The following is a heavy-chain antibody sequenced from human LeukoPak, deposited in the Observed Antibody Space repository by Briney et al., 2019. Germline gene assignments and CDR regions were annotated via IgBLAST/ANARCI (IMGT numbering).Heavy chain of an antibody. J-gene: IGHJ4*02. CDR2: ISSSSGYI. CDR1: GFAFSSYS. CDR3: AREENYKVDY. Sequence: GGSLRLSCAASGFAFSSYSMNRVRQAPGKGLEWVSSISSSSGYIYYADSVKGRFTISRDNAKESLYLQMNSLRAEDTAVYYCAREENYKVDYWGQGTLVTVSS. V-gene: IGHV3-21*01. D-gene: IGHD1-7*01.